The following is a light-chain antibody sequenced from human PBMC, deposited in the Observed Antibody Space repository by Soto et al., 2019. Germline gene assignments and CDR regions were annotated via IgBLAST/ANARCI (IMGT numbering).Light chain of an antibody. CDR2: AAS. CDR1: QSVSSD. CDR3: QQRSNRLT. V-gene: IGKV3-11*01. J-gene: IGKJ4*01. Sequence: EIVLTQSPATLSLSPGERATLSCRASQSVSSDLAWYQQKPGRAPRLLIYAASNRATGIPARFSGSGSGTDFTLTISSLEPEDFAVYYCQQRSNRLTFGGGTKVEI.